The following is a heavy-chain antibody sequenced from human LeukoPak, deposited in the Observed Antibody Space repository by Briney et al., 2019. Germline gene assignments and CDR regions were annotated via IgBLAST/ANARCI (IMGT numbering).Heavy chain of an antibody. CDR1: GVSVSSNF. CDR2: IYSGGET. D-gene: IGHD6-13*01. J-gene: IGHJ5*02. Sequence: SGGSLRLSCAASGVSVSSNFMIWVRQAPGKGLEWVSLIYSGGETSYADSVEGRFSISRDNSKNTLYLQMNSLRVEDTAVYYCTRDPPAVAINTYAWGQGTLVTVSS. CDR3: TRDPPAVAINTYA. V-gene: IGHV3-66*01.